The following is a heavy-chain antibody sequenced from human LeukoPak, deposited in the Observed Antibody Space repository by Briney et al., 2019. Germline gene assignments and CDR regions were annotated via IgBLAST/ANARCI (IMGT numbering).Heavy chain of an antibody. D-gene: IGHD2-2*01. CDR1: GYPFGSYD. J-gene: IGHJ4*02. Sequence: ASVKVSCKASGYPFGSYDVNWVRQAAGQGLEWIGWMRPNNGSTGYAQKFQDRVTMTRDTSINTAYMELRSLTSEDTAVYYCARGPPESTSSDSWGQGTLVTISS. CDR3: ARGPPESTSSDS. CDR2: MRPNNGST. V-gene: IGHV1-8*01.